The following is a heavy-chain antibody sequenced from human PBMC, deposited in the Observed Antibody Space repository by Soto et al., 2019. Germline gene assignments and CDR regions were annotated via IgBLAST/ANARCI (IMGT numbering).Heavy chain of an antibody. D-gene: IGHD3-3*01. CDR1: GFIFSDFS. V-gene: IGHV3-48*04. CDR3: ARAYYDFWSGPLPTLSFDY. J-gene: IGHJ4*02. Sequence: GGSLRLSCAVSGFIFSDFSMNWVRQAPGKGLEWVASIGSSGSTIYYADSVKGRFTISRDNAKNSLYLQMNSLRAEDTAVYYCARAYYDFWSGPLPTLSFDYWGQGTLVPVSS. CDR2: IGSSGSTI.